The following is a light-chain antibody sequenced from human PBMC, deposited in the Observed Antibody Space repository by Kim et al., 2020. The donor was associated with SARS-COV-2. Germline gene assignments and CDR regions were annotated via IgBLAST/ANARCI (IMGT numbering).Light chain of an antibody. J-gene: IGKJ2*01. CDR3: QQSYTTPYT. Sequence: TSVGDRVTITCRASQTISRFLNWYQEKPGKAPKLLIYGATSLQSGVPSRFSGSGSGTDFTLTISSLQLDDFATYYCQQSYTTPYTFGQGTKLEI. CDR1: QTISRF. V-gene: IGKV1-39*01. CDR2: GAT.